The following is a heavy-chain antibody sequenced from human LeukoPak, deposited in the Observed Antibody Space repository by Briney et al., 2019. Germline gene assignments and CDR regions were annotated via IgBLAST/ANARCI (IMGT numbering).Heavy chain of an antibody. CDR1: GDSVSSNSAA. V-gene: IGHV6-1*01. Sequence: SQTLSLTCAISGDSVSSNSAAWNWIRQSPSRGLEWLGRTYYRSKWYNDYAVSVKSRITINPDTSKNQFSLQLNSVTPEDTAVYYCARGKLYSSGWYHYYYYYMDVWGKGTTVTVSS. J-gene: IGHJ6*03. CDR2: TYYRSKWYN. D-gene: IGHD6-19*01. CDR3: ARGKLYSSGWYHYYYYYMDV.